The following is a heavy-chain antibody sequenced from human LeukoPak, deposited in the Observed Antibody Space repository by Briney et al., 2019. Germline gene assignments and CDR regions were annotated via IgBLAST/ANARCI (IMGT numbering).Heavy chain of an antibody. Sequence: GGSLSLSCAASGFTFSTNAWSWVGPAPGKGWEWASAISGSGGTTCNADPVKGRFIISRDNSKSTLFLQMNSLRAEDTAVYYCAKDLDRVDTASNFDSWGQGTLVTVSS. D-gene: IGHD5-18*01. CDR2: ISGSGGTT. V-gene: IGHV3-23*01. CDR1: GFTFSTNA. CDR3: AKDLDRVDTASNFDS. J-gene: IGHJ4*02.